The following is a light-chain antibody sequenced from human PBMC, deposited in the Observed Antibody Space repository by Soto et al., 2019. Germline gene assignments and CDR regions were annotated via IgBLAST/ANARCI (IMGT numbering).Light chain of an antibody. CDR3: QQHYSYPPT. J-gene: IGKJ3*01. CDR1: QTISSW. CDR2: KAS. V-gene: IGKV1-5*03. Sequence: DIQMTQSPSTLSGSLGDRVTITCRASQTISSWLAWYQQKPGKAPKLLIYKASTLQTGVPSRFSGSGSGTEFTLTIICLLSEDVFTYYYQQHYSYPPTFGPGTKVDIK.